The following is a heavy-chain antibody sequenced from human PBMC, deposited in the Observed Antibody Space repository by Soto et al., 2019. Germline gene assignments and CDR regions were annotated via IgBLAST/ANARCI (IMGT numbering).Heavy chain of an antibody. CDR3: AAQGTAVAGTYYFDY. CDR1: GFTFTSSA. J-gene: IGHJ4*02. D-gene: IGHD6-19*01. CDR2: IVVGSGNT. V-gene: IGHV1-58*01. Sequence: QMQLVQSGREVKKPGTSVKVSCKASGFTFTSSAVQWVRQARGQRLERIGWIVVGSGNTNYAQKFQERVTITRDMSTSTAYMELSSLRSEDTAVYYCAAQGTAVAGTYYFDYWGQGTLVTVSS.